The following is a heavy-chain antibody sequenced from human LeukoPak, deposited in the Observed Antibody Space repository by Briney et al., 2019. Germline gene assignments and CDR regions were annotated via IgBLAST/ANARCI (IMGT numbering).Heavy chain of an antibody. CDR1: GGTFSTYA. V-gene: IGHV1-69*13. CDR2: IIPIFGTA. CDR3: ARDAGRGLIWNWYFDL. J-gene: IGHJ2*01. Sequence: GASVKVSCKASGGTFSTYAISWVRQAPGQGLEWMGGIIPIFGTANYAQKFQGRVTITADESTSTAYMELSSLRSEDTAAYYCARDAGRGLIWNWYFDLWGRGTLVTVSS. D-gene: IGHD1-1*01.